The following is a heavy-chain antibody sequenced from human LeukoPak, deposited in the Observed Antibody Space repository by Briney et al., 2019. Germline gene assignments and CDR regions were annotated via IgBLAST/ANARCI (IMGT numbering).Heavy chain of an antibody. CDR2: IIPIFGTA. V-gene: IGHV1-69*13. CDR3: ARAYCGGDCSATNFDY. J-gene: IGHJ4*02. D-gene: IGHD2-21*01. CDR1: GGTFSSYA. Sequence: ASVKVSCKASGGTFSSYAISWVRQAPGQGLGWMGGIIPIFGTANYAQKFQGRVTITADESTSTAYMELSSLRSEDTAVYYCARAYCGGDCSATNFDYWGQGTLVTVSS.